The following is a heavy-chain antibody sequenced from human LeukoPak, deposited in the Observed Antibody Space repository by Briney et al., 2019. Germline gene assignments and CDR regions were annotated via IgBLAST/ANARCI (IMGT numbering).Heavy chain of an antibody. V-gene: IGHV3-23*01. CDR3: AKARGTDYGDYVIYDY. Sequence: GGTLRLSCATSGFTFSTFGMSWVRQAPGKGLEWVSAISGSGGSTYYADSVKGRFTISRDNTKSTLYLQLNSLRAEDTAVYYCAKARGTDYGDYVIYDYWGQGTLVTVSS. D-gene: IGHD4-17*01. J-gene: IGHJ4*02. CDR1: GFTFSTFG. CDR2: ISGSGGST.